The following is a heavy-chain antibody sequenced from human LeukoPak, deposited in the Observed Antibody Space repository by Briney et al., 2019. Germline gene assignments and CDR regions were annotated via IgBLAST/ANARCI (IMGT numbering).Heavy chain of an antibody. CDR2: ISSSSSYI. V-gene: IGHV3-21*01. Sequence: GGSLRLSCAASGFTFSSYSMNWVRQAPGKGLEWVSSISSSSSYIYYADSVKGRFTISRDNAKNSLYLQMNSLRAEDTAVYYCARAREQWELLPGYWGQGTLVTVSS. D-gene: IGHD1-26*01. CDR3: ARAREQWELLPGY. CDR1: GFTFSSYS. J-gene: IGHJ4*02.